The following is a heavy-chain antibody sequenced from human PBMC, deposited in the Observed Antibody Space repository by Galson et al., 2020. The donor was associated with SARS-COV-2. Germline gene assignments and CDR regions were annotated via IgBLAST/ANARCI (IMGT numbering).Heavy chain of an antibody. V-gene: IGHV3-49*03. J-gene: IGHJ6*03. CDR1: GFTFGDFA. CDR3: ARGGFPYYYYMDV. CDR2: IRSSTYDGTT. Sequence: GGSLRLSCTVAGFTFGDFAMSWFRQAPGKGLEWVGFIRSSTYDGTTEYAAPVKDRFTISRDDSKNVAYLQMNSLITEDTAVYYCARGGFPYYYYMDVWGKGTTVTVSS.